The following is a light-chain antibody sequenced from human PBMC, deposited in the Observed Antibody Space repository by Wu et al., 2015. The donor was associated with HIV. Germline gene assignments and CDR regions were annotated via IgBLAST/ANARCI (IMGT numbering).Light chain of an antibody. CDR1: QGISSA. Sequence: AIQLTQSPSSLSASVGDRVTITCRASQGISSALAWYQQKPGKAPKLLIYDASSLESGVPSRFSGSGSGTDFTLTISSLQPEDFATYYCQQFNSYPHMHTFGQGTKLEIK. CDR2: DAS. CDR3: QQFNSYPHMHT. J-gene: IGKJ2*01. V-gene: IGKV1-13*02.